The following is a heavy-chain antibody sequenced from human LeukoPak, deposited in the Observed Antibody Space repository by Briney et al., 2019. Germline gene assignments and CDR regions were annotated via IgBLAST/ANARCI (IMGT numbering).Heavy chain of an antibody. J-gene: IGHJ4*02. CDR1: GYTFTGYY. Sequence: ASVKVSCKASGYTFTGYYMHWVRRAPGQGLEWMGWINPNSGGTNYAQKFQGRVTMTRDTSISTAYMELSRLRSDDTAVYYCARVTAAGHLLDYWGQGTLVTVSS. D-gene: IGHD6-13*01. CDR2: INPNSGGT. CDR3: ARVTAAGHLLDY. V-gene: IGHV1-2*02.